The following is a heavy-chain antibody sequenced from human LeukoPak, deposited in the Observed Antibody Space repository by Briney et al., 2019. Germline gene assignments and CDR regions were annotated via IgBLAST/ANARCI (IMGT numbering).Heavy chain of an antibody. CDR3: ARLVEYRAWGSGVWYYFDY. Sequence: TGGSLRLSCAASGFTFSSYAMHWVRQAPGKGLEYVSAISSNGGSTYYANSVKGRFTISRDNSKNTLYLQMGSLRAEDMAVYYCARLVEYRAWGSGVWYYFDYWGQGTLVTVSS. V-gene: IGHV3-64*01. J-gene: IGHJ4*02. CDR1: GFTFSSYA. D-gene: IGHD2-2*01. CDR2: ISSNGGST.